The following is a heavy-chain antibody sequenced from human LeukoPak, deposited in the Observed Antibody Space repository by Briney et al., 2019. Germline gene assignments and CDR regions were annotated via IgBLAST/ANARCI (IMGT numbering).Heavy chain of an antibody. D-gene: IGHD1-26*01. CDR3: ARDRGPCTA. V-gene: IGHV3-11*01. CDR1: GFIFSDYD. CDR2: IDTSSSTI. Sequence: PGESLGLSCAASGFIFSDYDMTWIRQAPGKGLEWISYIDTSSSTIYYADSVKGRFTISRDNAKNSLFLQMNSLRAEDTAVYYCARDRGPCTAWGQGTLVTVSS. J-gene: IGHJ4*02.